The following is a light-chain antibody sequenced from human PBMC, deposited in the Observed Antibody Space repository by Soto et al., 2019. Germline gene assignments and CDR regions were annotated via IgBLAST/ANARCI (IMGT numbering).Light chain of an antibody. J-gene: IGKJ4*01. CDR2: AAS. CDR1: LGISNY. V-gene: IGKV1-27*01. Sequence: DIQMTQSPSSLSASVGDRVTITCRARLGISNYLAWYQQKPGTVPKLLIYAASTLQSGVPSRFRGSGSGTDFTLTISSLQPEDVATYYCQKYNSAPLTFGGGTKVDIK. CDR3: QKYNSAPLT.